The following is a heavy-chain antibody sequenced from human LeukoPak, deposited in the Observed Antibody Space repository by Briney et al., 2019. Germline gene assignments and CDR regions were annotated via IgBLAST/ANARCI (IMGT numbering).Heavy chain of an antibody. CDR1: GGSFSGYY. V-gene: IGHV4-34*01. Sequence: SETLSLTCAVYGGSFSGYYWSWIRQPPGKGLEWIGEINHNGSTNYNPSLKSRVTISVDTSKNQFSLKLSSVTAADTAVYYCASASTVTTSDYWGQGTLVTVSS. J-gene: IGHJ4*02. CDR3: ASASTVTTSDY. CDR2: INHNGST. D-gene: IGHD4-17*01.